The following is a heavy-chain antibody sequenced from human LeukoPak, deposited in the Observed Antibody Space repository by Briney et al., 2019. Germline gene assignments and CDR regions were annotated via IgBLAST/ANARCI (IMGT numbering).Heavy chain of an antibody. D-gene: IGHD1-1*01. CDR3: ARDNNWAFDF. CDR1: GFSFSLYP. J-gene: IGHJ4*02. V-gene: IGHV3-48*01. Sequence: GGSLRLSCAASGFSFSLYPMNWVRQAPGKGLEWLSNIRDSGNEMYYADSVKGRFTITRDNAKNTLYLQMNGLRVEDTAVYFCARDNNWAFDFWGRGSLVTVSS. CDR2: IRDSGNEM.